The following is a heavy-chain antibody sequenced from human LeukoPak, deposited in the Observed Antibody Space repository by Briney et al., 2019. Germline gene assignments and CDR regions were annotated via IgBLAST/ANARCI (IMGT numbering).Heavy chain of an antibody. V-gene: IGHV1-8*01. CDR1: GYTFTSYD. CDR3: ASWGVIVHIDY. D-gene: IGHD3-16*02. CDR2: MNPNSGKA. Sequence: ASVKVSCKASGYTFTSYDISWLRQAAGQGLEWMGWMNPNSGKAGYAQRFQGRVTMTRNTSITTAYMELSSLVSEDTAVYYCASWGVIVHIDYWGQGTLVTVSS. J-gene: IGHJ4*02.